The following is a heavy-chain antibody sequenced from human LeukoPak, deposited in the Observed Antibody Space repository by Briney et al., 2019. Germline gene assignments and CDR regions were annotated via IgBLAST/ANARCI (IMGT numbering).Heavy chain of an antibody. D-gene: IGHD3-10*01. CDR2: IYHSGST. V-gene: IGHV4-38-2*02. J-gene: IGHJ4*02. CDR1: GYSISSGYY. Sequence: SETLSLTCTVSGYSISSGYYWGWIRQPPGKGLEWIGSIYHSGSTYYNPSLKSRVTISVDTSKIQFSLKLSSVTTADTAVYYCARVEDYGSGSHGGYFDYWGQGTLVTVSS. CDR3: ARVEDYGSGSHGGYFDY.